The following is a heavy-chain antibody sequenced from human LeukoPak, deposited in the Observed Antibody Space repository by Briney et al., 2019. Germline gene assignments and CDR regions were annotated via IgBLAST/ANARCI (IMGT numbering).Heavy chain of an antibody. CDR1: GFTFSSYA. CDR2: ISGSGSST. Sequence: GGSLRLSCAASGFTFSSYAMNWVRQAPGKGLEWVSSISGSGSSTYYADSVKGRFTVSRDNSKNTVYLQMNSLRAEDTAVYYCAKGPPRPTIAAAEFEYWGQGTLVTVSS. CDR3: AKGPPRPTIAAAEFEY. J-gene: IGHJ4*02. V-gene: IGHV3-23*01. D-gene: IGHD6-13*01.